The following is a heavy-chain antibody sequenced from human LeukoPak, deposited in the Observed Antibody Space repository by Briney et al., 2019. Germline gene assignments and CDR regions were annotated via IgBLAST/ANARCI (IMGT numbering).Heavy chain of an antibody. V-gene: IGHV4-39*01. J-gene: IGHJ4*02. CDR1: GGSISSTSYY. CDR3: ARRGWGEYYFDY. D-gene: IGHD7-27*01. Sequence: PSETLSLTCTVSGGSISSTSYYWGGVRQPPGTGLEWIGTIYYSGSTYYSPSLRSRVTISVDTSKNQISLKLSSVTAADTAEYYCARRGWGEYYFDYWGQGTLVTVSS. CDR2: IYYSGST.